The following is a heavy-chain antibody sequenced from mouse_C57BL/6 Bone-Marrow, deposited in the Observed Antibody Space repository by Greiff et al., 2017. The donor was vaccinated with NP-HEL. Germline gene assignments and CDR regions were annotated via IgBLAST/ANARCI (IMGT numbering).Heavy chain of an antibody. CDR3: ARVGYDKDYYAMDY. J-gene: IGHJ4*01. D-gene: IGHD2-2*01. V-gene: IGHV1-59*01. CDR1: GYTFTSYW. Sequence: QVQLQQPGAELVRPGTSVKLSCKASGYTFTSYWMHWVKQRPGQGLEWIGVIDPSDSYTNYNQKFKGKATLTVDTSSSTAYMQLSSLTSEDSAVYYCARVGYDKDYYAMDYWGQGTSVTVSS. CDR2: IDPSDSYT.